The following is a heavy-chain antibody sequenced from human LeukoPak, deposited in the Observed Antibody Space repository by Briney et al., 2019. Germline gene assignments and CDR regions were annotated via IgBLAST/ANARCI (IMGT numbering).Heavy chain of an antibody. V-gene: IGHV4-39*07. CDR3: ARVTGSYYFYYYMDV. Sequence: SETLSLTCTVSGGSISSYYWGWIRQPPGKGLEWIGSIYYSGSTYYNPSLKSRVTISVDTSKNKFSLKQTSVTAADTAIYYCARVTGSYYFYYYMDVWGKGTTVTVSS. CDR2: IYYSGST. J-gene: IGHJ6*03. D-gene: IGHD3-10*01. CDR1: GGSISSYY.